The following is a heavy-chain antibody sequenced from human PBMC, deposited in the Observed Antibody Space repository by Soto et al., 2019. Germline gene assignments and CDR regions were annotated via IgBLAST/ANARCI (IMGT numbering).Heavy chain of an antibody. J-gene: IGHJ4*02. CDR1: GFSFSDDW. V-gene: IGHV3-74*01. CDR2: VSSVGSTT. D-gene: IGHD1-26*01. Sequence: PGGSLRLSCEASGFSFSDDWMHWVRQAPGKGLVWVSSVSSVGSTTDYADSVKGRFTISRDSAKNTLYLQMNSLGAEDTAVYYCVRGKYSGSYFFDYWGQGTLVTVSS. CDR3: VRGKYSGSYFFDY.